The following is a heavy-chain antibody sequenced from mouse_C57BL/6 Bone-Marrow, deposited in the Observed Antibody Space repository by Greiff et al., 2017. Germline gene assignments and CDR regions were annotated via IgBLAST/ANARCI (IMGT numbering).Heavy chain of an antibody. J-gene: IGHJ1*03. D-gene: IGHD2-4*01. V-gene: IGHV1-9*01. CDR1: GYTFTGYW. CDR2: IDPRNGST. Sequence: VKLQQSGAELMKPGSSVKLSCKATGYTFTGYWIEWVKQRPGHGLEWIGKIDPRNGSTNYNQKFKGKATLTVDKSSNTAYMQLSSLTSEDSAIYYCAREGHDYDRGRYVDVWGKGTTLTVSS. CDR3: AREGHDYDRGRYVDV.